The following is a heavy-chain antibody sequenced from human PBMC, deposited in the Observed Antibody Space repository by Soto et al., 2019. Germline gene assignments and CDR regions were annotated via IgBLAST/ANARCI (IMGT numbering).Heavy chain of an antibody. CDR1: GGSISSSSYY. Sequence: QLQLQESGPGLVNPSETLSLTCTVSGGSISSSSYYWGWIRQPPGKGLEWIGSIYYSGSTYYNPSLKSRVTISVDTSKNQFSLKLSSVTAADTAVYYCARRPRPYRRNYDILTGYYNSASPYYFDYWGQGTLVTVSS. D-gene: IGHD3-9*01. J-gene: IGHJ4*02. CDR3: ARRPRPYRRNYDILTGYYNSASPYYFDY. CDR2: IYYSGST. V-gene: IGHV4-39*01.